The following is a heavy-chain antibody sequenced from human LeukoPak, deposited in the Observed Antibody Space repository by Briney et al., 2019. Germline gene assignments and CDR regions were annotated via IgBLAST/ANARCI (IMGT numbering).Heavy chain of an antibody. J-gene: IGHJ4*02. V-gene: IGHV1-18*04. CDR1: GYTFTGHY. CDR3: ARDLGRGYSGYDPPGY. Sequence: ASVKVSCKASGYTFTGHYLHWVRQAPGQGLEWMGWISAYNGNTNYAQKLQGRVTMTTDTSTSTAYMELRSLRSDDTAVYYCARDLGRGYSGYDPPGYWGQGTLVTVSS. CDR2: ISAYNGNT. D-gene: IGHD5-12*01.